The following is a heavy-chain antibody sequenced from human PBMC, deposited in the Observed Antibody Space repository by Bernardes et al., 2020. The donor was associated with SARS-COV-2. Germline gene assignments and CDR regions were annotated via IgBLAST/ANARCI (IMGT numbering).Heavy chain of an antibody. CDR1: GLTEAW. CDR3: TTGFYQSFAY. D-gene: IGHD3-16*02. J-gene: IGHJ4*02. Sequence: GGSLRLSCEAPGLTEAWMNWVRQAPGKGLERVGRIRSRSSGGTAEFAAPVRGRFTISRDDSINMVYLQMNSLKTEDTALYFCTTGFYQSFAYWGQGALVTVSS. V-gene: IGHV3-15*07. CDR2: IRSRSSGGTA.